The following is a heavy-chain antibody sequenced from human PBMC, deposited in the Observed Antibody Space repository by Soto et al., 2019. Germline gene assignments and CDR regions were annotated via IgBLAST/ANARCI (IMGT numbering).Heavy chain of an antibody. D-gene: IGHD3-3*01. J-gene: IGHJ4*02. CDR2: ISAYNGNT. V-gene: IGHV1-18*01. CDR1: GYTFTSYG. Sequence: ASVKVSCKASGYTFTSYGISWVRQAPGQGLEWMGWISAYNGNTNYAQKLQGRVTMTTDTSTSTAYMELRSLRSDDTAVYYCARVSLFLEWLLLVYWGQGTLVTVSS. CDR3: ARVSLFLEWLLLVY.